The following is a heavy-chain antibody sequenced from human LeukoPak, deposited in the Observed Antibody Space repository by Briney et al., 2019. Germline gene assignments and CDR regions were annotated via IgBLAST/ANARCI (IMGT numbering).Heavy chain of an antibody. J-gene: IGHJ4*02. D-gene: IGHD3-22*01. Sequence: SETLSLTCTVSGGSISSGDYYWSWIRQPPGKGLEWIGYIYYSGSTYYNPSLKSRVTISVDTSKNRFSLKLSSVTAADTAVYYCARGTYYYDSSGYQGAYYFDYWGQGTLVTVSS. CDR2: IYYSGST. CDR1: GGSISSGDYY. V-gene: IGHV4-30-4*01. CDR3: ARGTYYYDSSGYQGAYYFDY.